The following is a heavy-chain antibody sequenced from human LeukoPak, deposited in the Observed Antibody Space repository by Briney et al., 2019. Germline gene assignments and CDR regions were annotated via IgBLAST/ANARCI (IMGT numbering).Heavy chain of an antibody. D-gene: IGHD3-22*01. CDR3: ARVAQTYYFDSSGYYALYYYYYYMDV. Sequence: KPSETLSLTCAVDGGSFSGYYWSWLRQPPGKGLEWCGEVNHGERNNYNPSLKSRVTISVDTSKNQLSLKLSSVTAADTAVYYCARVAQTYYFDSSGYYALYYYYYYMDVWGKGTTVTVSS. CDR2: VNHGERN. CDR1: GGSFSGYY. V-gene: IGHV4-34*01. J-gene: IGHJ6*03.